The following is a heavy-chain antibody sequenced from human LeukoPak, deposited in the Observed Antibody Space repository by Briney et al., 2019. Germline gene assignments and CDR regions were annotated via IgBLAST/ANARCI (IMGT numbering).Heavy chain of an antibody. Sequence: ASVKVSCKASGYTFTSYDINWVRQATGQGLEWMGWINPNSGGTNYAQKFQGRVTMTRDTSISTAYMELSRLRSDDTAVYYCARSGLLWFGERLNWFDPWGQGTLVTVSS. V-gene: IGHV1-2*02. CDR1: GYTFTSYD. CDR2: INPNSGGT. J-gene: IGHJ5*02. CDR3: ARSGLLWFGERLNWFDP. D-gene: IGHD3-10*01.